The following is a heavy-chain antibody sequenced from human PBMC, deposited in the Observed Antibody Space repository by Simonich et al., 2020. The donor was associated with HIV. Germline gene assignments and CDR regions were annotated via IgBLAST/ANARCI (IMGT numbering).Heavy chain of an antibody. J-gene: IGHJ4*02. Sequence: QVQLQQWGAGLLKPSETLSLTCAVYGGSFSGYYWSWTRQSPGKGLEWIGEINHSGSSNYNPSLKSRVTISVDASKNQFSLKLSTVTAADTTVYYCTRGYGDYGDYWGQGTLVTVSS. CDR3: TRGYGDYGDY. V-gene: IGHV4-34*01. CDR2: INHSGSS. CDR1: GGSFSGYY. D-gene: IGHD4-17*01.